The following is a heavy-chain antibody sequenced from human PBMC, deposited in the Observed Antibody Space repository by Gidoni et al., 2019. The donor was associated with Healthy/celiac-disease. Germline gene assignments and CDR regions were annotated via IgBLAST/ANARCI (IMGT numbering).Heavy chain of an antibody. CDR2: IYWNDDK. D-gene: IGHD3-22*01. CDR1: GFSLSTSGVG. J-gene: IGHJ3*02. V-gene: IGHV2-5*01. CDR3: AHTPLYYDSSGYYYGDAFDI. Sequence: QITLKESGPTLVKPTQTLTLTCTFSGFSLSTSGVGVGWIRQPPGKALEWLALIYWNDDKRYSPSLKSRLTITKDTSKNQVVLTMTNMDPVDTATYYCAHTPLYYDSSGYYYGDAFDIWGQGTMVTVSS.